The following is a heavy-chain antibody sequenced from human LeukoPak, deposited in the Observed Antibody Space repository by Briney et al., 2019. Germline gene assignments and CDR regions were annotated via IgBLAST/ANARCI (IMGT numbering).Heavy chain of an antibody. V-gene: IGHV3-23*01. CDR3: AKGYYDYVWGSYYFGY. CDR1: GFTFSSYA. CDR2: ISGSGGST. J-gene: IGHJ4*02. D-gene: IGHD3-16*01. Sequence: GGSLRLSCAASGFTFSSYAMSWVRQAPGKGLEWDSAISGSGGSTYYADSVKGRFTISRDNSKNTLYLQMNSLRAEDTAVYYCAKGYYDYVWGSYYFGYWGQGTMVTVSS.